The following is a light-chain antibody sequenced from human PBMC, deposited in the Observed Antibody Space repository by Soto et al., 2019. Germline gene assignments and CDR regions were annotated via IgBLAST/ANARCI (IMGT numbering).Light chain of an antibody. CDR3: SSYTSSSALLYV. V-gene: IGLV2-14*01. J-gene: IGLJ1*01. CDR2: DVS. Sequence: QSALTQPASVSGSPGQSITISCTGTSSDVGGYNYVSRYQQHPGKAPKLMIYDVSNRPSGVSNPVSGSKSGNTSSLTISGLQAEDEADYYCSSYTSSSALLYVFGTGTKLTVL. CDR1: SSDVGGYNY.